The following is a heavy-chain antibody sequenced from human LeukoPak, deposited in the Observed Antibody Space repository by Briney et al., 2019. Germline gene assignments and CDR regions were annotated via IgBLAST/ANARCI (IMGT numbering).Heavy chain of an antibody. Sequence: ASAKVSCKVSGYTLTELSMHWVRQAPGQGLEWMGWINPNSGGTNYAQKFQGRVTMTRDTSISTAYMELSRLRSDDTAVYYCASTVRFQSPWSQGTLVTVSS. CDR3: ASTVRFQSP. D-gene: IGHD3-3*01. CDR2: INPNSGGT. CDR1: GYTLTELS. J-gene: IGHJ5*02. V-gene: IGHV1-2*02.